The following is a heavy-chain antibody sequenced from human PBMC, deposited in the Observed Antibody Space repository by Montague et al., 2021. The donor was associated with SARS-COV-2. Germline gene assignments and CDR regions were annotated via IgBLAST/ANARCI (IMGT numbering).Heavy chain of an antibody. J-gene: IGHJ6*02. CDR1: GGSISSGSFY. V-gene: IGHV4-61*02. CDR2: IYTNGGT. Sequence: TLSLTCTVSGGSISSGSFYWSWIRQPAGKGLEWIGRIYTNGGTNYHPSLKSRVTISIDTSKNQFSLRLSSVTAADTAVYYCARWDYDFWSGCSRGLGVWGQGTTGTVSS. CDR3: ARWDYDFWSGCSRGLGV. D-gene: IGHD3-3*01.